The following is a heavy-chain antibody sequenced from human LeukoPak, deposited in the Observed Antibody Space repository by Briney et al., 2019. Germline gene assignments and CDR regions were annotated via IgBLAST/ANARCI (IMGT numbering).Heavy chain of an antibody. D-gene: IGHD3-16*01. CDR2: ISGSSGTI. CDR1: GFTFRSYS. V-gene: IGHV3-48*01. J-gene: IGHJ6*03. Sequence: GGSLRLSCADSGFTFRSYSMKSVRQAPGKGLEWVSYISGSSGTIYYADSVKGRFTISRDNAKNSLYLQMNSLRAEDTAVYYCARRSEFGVLYYMDVWGKGTTVTVSS. CDR3: ARRSEFGVLYYMDV.